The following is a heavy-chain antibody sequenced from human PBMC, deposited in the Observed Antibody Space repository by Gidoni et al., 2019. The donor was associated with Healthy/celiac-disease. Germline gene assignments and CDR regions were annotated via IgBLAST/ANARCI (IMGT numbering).Heavy chain of an antibody. CDR3: ARDLDFWNGYLSYYYYYMDV. Sequence: EVQLVESGGGLVQPGGSLRLSCAASGFTFSSYGMSWVRQAPGKGLEWVANIKQDGSEKYYVDSVKGRFTISRDNAKNSLYLQMNSLRAEDTAVYYCARDLDFWNGYLSYYYYYMDVWGKGTTVTVSS. V-gene: IGHV3-7*01. D-gene: IGHD3-3*01. J-gene: IGHJ6*03. CDR1: GFTFSSYG. CDR2: IKQDGSEK.